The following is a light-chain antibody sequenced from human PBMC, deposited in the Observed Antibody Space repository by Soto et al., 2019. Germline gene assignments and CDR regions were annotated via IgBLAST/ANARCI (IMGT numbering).Light chain of an antibody. J-gene: IGLJ1*01. CDR1: SSDVGSYNR. CDR3: SSYTSSITLFV. CDR2: EVS. Sequence: QSALTQPPSVSGSPGQSVTISCTGTSSDVGSYNRVSWYQQPPGTAPKLMIYEVSNRPSGVPDRLSGSKSGNTASLTISGLQAEDEADYYCSSYTSSITLFVFGTGTKVTVL. V-gene: IGLV2-18*02.